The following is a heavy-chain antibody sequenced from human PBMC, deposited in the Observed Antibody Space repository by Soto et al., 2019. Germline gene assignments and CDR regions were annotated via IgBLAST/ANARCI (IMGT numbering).Heavy chain of an antibody. V-gene: IGHV4-4*07. CDR1: GASIRGFY. Sequence: QVQLQESGPGLVKPSETLSLTCTVSGASIRGFYWSWIRKSDGKGLEWIGRIYAPGTTDYNPSLKSRVMMSVDTSKKQFSLKLRSLSAADTAVYYCVRDGTKTLRDWFDPWGQGISVTVSS. CDR2: IYAPGTT. D-gene: IGHD1-1*01. CDR3: VRDGTKTLRDWFDP. J-gene: IGHJ5*02.